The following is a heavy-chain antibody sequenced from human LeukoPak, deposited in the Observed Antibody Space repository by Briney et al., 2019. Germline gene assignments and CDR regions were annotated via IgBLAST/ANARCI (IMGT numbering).Heavy chain of an antibody. CDR2: ISTTGDT. CDR3: ARGRSGSYFDS. CDR1: GFALSAYD. Sequence: GGALRLSCAASGFALSAYDMHWVRQDTGKSLEWVSAISTTGDTYYPGSVKGRFTISRENAKSSLYLQMNSLRAEDTAVYYCARGRSGSYFDSWGQGTLVAVSS. J-gene: IGHJ4*02. V-gene: IGHV3-13*04. D-gene: IGHD1-26*01.